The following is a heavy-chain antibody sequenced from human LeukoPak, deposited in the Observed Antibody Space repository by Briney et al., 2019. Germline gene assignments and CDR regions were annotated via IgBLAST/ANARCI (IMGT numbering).Heavy chain of an antibody. CDR1: GFTFSDYA. D-gene: IGHD5-24*01. CDR3: AKDRVRDDYGKYYFDY. V-gene: IGHV3-23*01. Sequence: PGGSLRLSCAASGFTFSDYAMSWVRQAPGKGLEWVSGISGSGGRKYYADSVKGRFTISRDNSKNTLYVQMNGLRAEDTAVYYCAKDRVRDDYGKYYFDYWGQGTLVTVSP. J-gene: IGHJ4*02. CDR2: ISGSGGRK.